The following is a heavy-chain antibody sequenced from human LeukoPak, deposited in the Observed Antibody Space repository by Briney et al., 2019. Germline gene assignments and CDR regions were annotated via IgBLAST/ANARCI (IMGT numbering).Heavy chain of an antibody. V-gene: IGHV3-74*01. J-gene: IGHJ4*02. CDR2: ISGDGSIS. CDR1: GFTFSNYW. CDR3: VRLLDFDY. Sequence: GGSLRLSCAASGFTFSNYWIHWVCQGPGKGLMWVSRISGDGSISHYADSVKGRFTISRDNAKNTVYLQMNSLRADDTAVYYCVRLLDFDYWGQGTLVTVSS. D-gene: IGHD2-15*01.